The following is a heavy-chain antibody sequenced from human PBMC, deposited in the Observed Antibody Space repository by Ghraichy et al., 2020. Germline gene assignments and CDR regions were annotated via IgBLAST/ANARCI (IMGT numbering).Heavy chain of an antibody. CDR2: IYYSGSS. J-gene: IGHJ3*02. Sequence: SETLSLTCTVSGGSISSYYWSWIRQPPGKGLEWIGYIYYSGSSKYNPSLKSRVTISVDTSKNQFSLRLSSVTAADTAVYYCARLSSSWANDAFDIWGQGTMVTVSS. D-gene: IGHD6-13*01. V-gene: IGHV4-59*08. CDR1: GGSISSYY. CDR3: ARLSSSWANDAFDI.